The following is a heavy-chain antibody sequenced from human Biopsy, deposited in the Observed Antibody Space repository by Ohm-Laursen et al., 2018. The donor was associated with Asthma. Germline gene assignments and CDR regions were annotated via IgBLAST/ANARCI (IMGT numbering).Heavy chain of an antibody. V-gene: IGHV4-39*01. D-gene: IGHD7-27*01. CDR3: ARHWDWGSFFDY. CDR1: GDAMSTSGSY. CDR2: ISYTGSA. Sequence: VTLSLTCIVSGDAMSTSGSYWGWIRQPPGKGLEWMGSISYTGSAYHNPSLKSRVTISVDTSKNHFSLKLGSVTAADTAVYYCARHWDWGSFFDYWGQGTPVTVSS. J-gene: IGHJ4*02.